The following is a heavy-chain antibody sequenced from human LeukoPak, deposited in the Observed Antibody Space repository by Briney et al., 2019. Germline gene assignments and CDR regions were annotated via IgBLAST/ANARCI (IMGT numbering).Heavy chain of an antibody. Sequence: PGGSLRLSCAASGFTFSSYAMHWVRQAPGKGLEWVAAISYDGSNKYYADSVKGRFTISRDNSKNTLYLQMNSLRAEDTAVYYCAKDLPIVVVPAAHDAFDIWGQGTMVTVSS. CDR1: GFTFSSYA. CDR3: AKDLPIVVVPAAHDAFDI. J-gene: IGHJ3*02. CDR2: ISYDGSNK. D-gene: IGHD2-2*01. V-gene: IGHV3-30*04.